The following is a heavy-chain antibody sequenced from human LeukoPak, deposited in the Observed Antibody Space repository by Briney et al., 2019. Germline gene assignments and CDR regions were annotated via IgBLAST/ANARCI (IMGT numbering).Heavy chain of an antibody. CDR3: AKDSGRWLQLGWFDP. CDR1: RFTSDDYA. J-gene: IGHJ5*02. V-gene: IGHV3-9*02. Sequence: PGGSLRLSCAASRFTSDDYAMHWVRQAPGKGLEWVSGISWNSGSIGYADSVKGRFTISRDNAKNSLYLQMNSLRAEDMALYYCAKDSGRWLQLGWFDPWGQGTLVTVSS. D-gene: IGHD5-24*01. CDR2: ISWNSGSI.